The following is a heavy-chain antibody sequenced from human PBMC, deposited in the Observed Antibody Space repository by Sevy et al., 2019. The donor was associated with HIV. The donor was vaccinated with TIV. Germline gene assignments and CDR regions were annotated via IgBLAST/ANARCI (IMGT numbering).Heavy chain of an antibody. J-gene: IGHJ4*02. D-gene: IGHD3-10*01. CDR1: GFTFSDYG. Sequence: GSLRLSCAASGFTFSDYGMRWVRQAPGKGLEWVAVIWNDGSNKYYADSVKGRFTTSRDNSSNTLYLQMNSLRAEDTAVYYCARDIRGEGIRPGDLDYWGQGTLVTVSS. V-gene: IGHV3-33*01. CDR3: ARDIRGEGIRPGDLDY. CDR2: IWNDGSNK.